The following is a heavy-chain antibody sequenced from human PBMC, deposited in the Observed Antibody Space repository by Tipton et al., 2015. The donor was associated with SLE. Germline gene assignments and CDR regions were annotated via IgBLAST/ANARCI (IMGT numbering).Heavy chain of an antibody. Sequence: LRLSCAVYGGSFSGYYWSWIRQPPGKGLEWIGEINHSGSTNYNPSLKSRVTISVDTSKNQFSLKLSSVTAADTAVYYCARDVGGYNTGWFPYYFDYWGQGTLVTVSS. J-gene: IGHJ4*02. CDR2: INHSGST. CDR3: ARDVGGYNTGWFPYYFDY. V-gene: IGHV4-34*01. CDR1: GGSFSGYY. D-gene: IGHD2-8*02.